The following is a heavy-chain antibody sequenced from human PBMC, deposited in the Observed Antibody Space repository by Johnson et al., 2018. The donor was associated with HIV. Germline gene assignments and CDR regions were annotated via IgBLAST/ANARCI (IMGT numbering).Heavy chain of an antibody. J-gene: IGHJ3*02. Sequence: QVQLVESGGGVVQPGRSLRLSCAASGFTFSSYAMHWVRQAPGKGLEWVAVISYDGSNKYYADSVKGRFTISRDNSKNTLYLQMNSLRAQDTVVYYCARDWEDHGAFDIWGQGTMVIVSS. D-gene: IGHD1-26*01. CDR2: ISYDGSNK. V-gene: IGHV3-30*04. CDR3: ARDWEDHGAFDI. CDR1: GFTFSSYA.